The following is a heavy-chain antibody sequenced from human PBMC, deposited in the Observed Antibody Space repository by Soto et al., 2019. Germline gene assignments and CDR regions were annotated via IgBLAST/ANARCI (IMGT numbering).Heavy chain of an antibody. V-gene: IGHV1-69*12. CDR1: GVTFSSYA. CDR2: IVPIFGTA. CDR3: ASCGGPYLYYGMDF. D-gene: IGHD3-16*01. Sequence: QVQLVQSGAEVKKPGSSVKVSCKASGVTFSSYAISWVRQAPGQGLEWMGGIVPIFGTANYAQTFQGRVTITADESTSTAYMELRSLRSEDTAVYYCASCGGPYLYYGMDFWGQGTTVTVSS. J-gene: IGHJ6*02.